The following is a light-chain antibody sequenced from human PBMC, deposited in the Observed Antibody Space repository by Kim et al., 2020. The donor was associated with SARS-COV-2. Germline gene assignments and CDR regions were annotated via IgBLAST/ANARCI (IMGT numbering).Light chain of an antibody. CDR3: QQFDRVPYA. J-gene: IGKJ2*01. CDR2: DAS. CDR1: QDISNS. V-gene: IGKV1-33*01. Sequence: GYTVTLTCQASQDISNSLTWFPVKSGTAPKLLLFDASELEAGVPSRFSGSGSGTDFSFDISSLQPEDVGTYYCQQFDRVPYAFGQGPKLEI.